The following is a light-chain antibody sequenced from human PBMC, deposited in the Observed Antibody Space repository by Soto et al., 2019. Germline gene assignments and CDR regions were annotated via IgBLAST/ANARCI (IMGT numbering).Light chain of an antibody. CDR2: AAS. J-gene: IGKJ3*01. CDR1: QSINNY. CDR3: EQGHCNRLT. Sequence: DIQMTQSPSSLSAFVGDRVTITCRASQSINNYLNWYQQKPGKAPKLLSYAASSLQSGVTSKFSGSGAGTDFILTISSLQPEDSATYYGEQGHCNRLTFGRGAKVDIK. V-gene: IGKV1-39*01.